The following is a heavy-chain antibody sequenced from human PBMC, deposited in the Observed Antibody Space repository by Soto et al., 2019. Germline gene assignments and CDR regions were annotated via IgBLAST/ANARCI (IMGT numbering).Heavy chain of an antibody. V-gene: IGHV1-69*02. CDR3: ATNYGSGSAHFDY. J-gene: IGHJ4*02. D-gene: IGHD3-10*01. CDR2: VIPMVGMS. Sequence: QVQLVQSGAEVKKPGSSVKVSCTASGGTFNFYSISWVRQAPGQGLAWVGRVIPMVGMSEYAQKFQGRVTITEDKSTSTAYMNLRSLRSEDTAVYYCATNYGSGSAHFDYWGQGTLVTVSS. CDR1: GGTFNFYS.